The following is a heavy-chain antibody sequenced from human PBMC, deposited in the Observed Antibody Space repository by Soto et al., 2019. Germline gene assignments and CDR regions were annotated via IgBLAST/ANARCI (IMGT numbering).Heavy chain of an antibody. V-gene: IGHV4-31*03. CDR2: IYYSGST. CDR1: GGSISSGGDY. CDR3: ARGGRRSPGMDV. J-gene: IGHJ6*02. Sequence: QVQLQESGPGLVKPSQTLSLTCTVSGGSISSGGDYWSWIRQHPVKGLEWIGYIYYSGSTYYNPSLKSRVTISVDTSKNQFSLKLSSVTAADTAVYYCARGGRRSPGMDVWGQGTTVTVSS.